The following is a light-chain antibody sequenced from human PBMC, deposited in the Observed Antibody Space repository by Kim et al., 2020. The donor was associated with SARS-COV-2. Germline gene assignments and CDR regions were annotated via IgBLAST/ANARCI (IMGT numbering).Light chain of an antibody. CDR2: QHT. CDR3: QAWDSSTAV. J-gene: IGLJ3*02. Sequence: VSPGQTASITCSGAKLGDKYAYWYQQKPGQSPVLVIYQHTKRPSGISQRFSGSSSGNTATLTISPAQTVDEADYYCQAWDSSTAVFSGGTQLTVL. V-gene: IGLV3-1*01. CDR1: KLGDKY.